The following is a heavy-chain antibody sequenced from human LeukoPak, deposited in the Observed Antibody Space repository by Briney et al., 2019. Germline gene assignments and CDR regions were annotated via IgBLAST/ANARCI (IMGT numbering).Heavy chain of an antibody. CDR3: AKKETVVSPGNYFDH. D-gene: IGHD4-23*01. CDR2: INDGGYNT. V-gene: IGHV3-23*01. Sequence: GGSLRLSCAASGFRFSDYYLSWVRQAPGKGLEWVSAINDGGYNTYYADSVRGRFTISRDNAKNTLYLQMNSLRAQDTAVYYCAKKETVVSPGNYFDHWGQGTLVTVSS. J-gene: IGHJ4*02. CDR1: GFRFSDYY.